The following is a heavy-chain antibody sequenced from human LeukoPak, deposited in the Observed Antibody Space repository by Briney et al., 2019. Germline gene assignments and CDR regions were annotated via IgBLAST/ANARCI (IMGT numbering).Heavy chain of an antibody. V-gene: IGHV4-59*08. J-gene: IGHJ5*02. CDR2: IYYSGST. CDR3: AKHRWLDP. CDR1: GGSINNYY. D-gene: IGHD6-19*01. Sequence: SETLSLTCGVSGGSINNYYWSWIRQPPGKGLEWIGYIYYSGSTNYNPSLKSRVTISIDTSKNQFSLKLHSVTAADTAVYYCAKHRWLDPWGQGTLVTVSS.